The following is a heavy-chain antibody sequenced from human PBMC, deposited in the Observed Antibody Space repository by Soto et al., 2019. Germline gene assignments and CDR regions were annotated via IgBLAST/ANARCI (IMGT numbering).Heavy chain of an antibody. CDR3: ARAPTLAAAGKNWFDP. CDR1: GGSFSGYY. J-gene: IGHJ5*02. D-gene: IGHD6-13*01. CDR2: INHSGST. V-gene: IGHV4-34*01. Sequence: SETLSLTCAVYGGSFSGYYWSWIRQPPGKGLEWIGEINHSGSTNYNPSLKSRVTISVDTSKNQFSLKLSSVAAADTAVYYCARAPTLAAAGKNWFDPWGQGTLVTVSS.